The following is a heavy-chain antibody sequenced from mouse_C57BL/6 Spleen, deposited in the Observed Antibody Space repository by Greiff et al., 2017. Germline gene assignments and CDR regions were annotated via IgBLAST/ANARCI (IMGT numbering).Heavy chain of an antibody. V-gene: IGHV14-4*01. CDR2: IDPENGDT. J-gene: IGHJ3*01. Sequence: VQLQQSGAELVRPGASVKLSCTASGFNIKDDYMHWVKQRPEQGLEWIGWIDPENGDTEYASKFQGKATITADTSSNTAYLQLSSLTSEDTAVYYCTGNYDAAWFADGGQGTLVTVSA. D-gene: IGHD2-4*01. CDR3: TGNYDAAWFAD. CDR1: GFNIKDDY.